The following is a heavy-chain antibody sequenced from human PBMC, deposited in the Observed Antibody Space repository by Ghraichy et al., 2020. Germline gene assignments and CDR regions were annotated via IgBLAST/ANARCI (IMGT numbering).Heavy chain of an antibody. CDR3: ARSTPTYYYGSGSFDY. Sequence: SETLSLTCTVSGGSISSYYWSWIRQPPGKGLEWIGYIYYSGSTNYNPSLKSRVTISVDTSKNQFSLKLSSVTAADTAVYYCARSTPTYYYGSGSFDYWGQGTLVTVSS. CDR1: GGSISSYY. CDR2: IYYSGST. J-gene: IGHJ4*02. V-gene: IGHV4-59*01. D-gene: IGHD3-10*01.